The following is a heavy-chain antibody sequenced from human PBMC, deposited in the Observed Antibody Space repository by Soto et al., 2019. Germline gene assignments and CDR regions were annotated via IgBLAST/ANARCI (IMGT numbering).Heavy chain of an antibody. J-gene: IGHJ6*02. V-gene: IGHV4-34*01. CDR2: INRSGST. CDR3: ARELVVTPYYYYYGMDV. Sequence: SETLSLTCAVYGGSFSGYYWSWIRQPPGKGLEWIGEINRSGSTNYNPSLKSRVTISVDTSKNQFSLKLSSVTAADTAVYYCARELVVTPYYYYYGMDVWGQGTTVTVSS. D-gene: IGHD2-21*02. CDR1: GGSFSGYY.